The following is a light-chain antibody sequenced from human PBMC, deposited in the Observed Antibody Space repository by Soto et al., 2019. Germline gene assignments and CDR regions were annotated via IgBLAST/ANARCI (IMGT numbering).Light chain of an antibody. CDR2: DAS. CDR3: QQRSNWFT. V-gene: IGKV3-11*01. Sequence: EIVLTQSPATLSLSPGERATLSCGASQSVSSYLAWYQQKPGQAPRLLIYDASNRATGIPARFSGSGSGTDFTLTISSLEPEDFAVYYCQQRSNWFTFGGGTKVEIK. CDR1: QSVSSY. J-gene: IGKJ4*01.